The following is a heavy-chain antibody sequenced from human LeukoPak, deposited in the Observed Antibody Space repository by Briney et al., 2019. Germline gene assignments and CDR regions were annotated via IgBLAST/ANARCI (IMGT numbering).Heavy chain of an antibody. CDR2: INPSSGST. Sequence: GASVKVSCKASGYTFITHYMHWVRQAPGQGLEWMGIINPSSGSTTYAQKFQGRVTMTRDTSTSTVYMELSSLRSEDTAVHYCARDLRSGWVPFDPWGQGTLVTVSS. CDR1: GYTFITHY. V-gene: IGHV1-46*01. J-gene: IGHJ5*02. D-gene: IGHD6-19*01. CDR3: ARDLRSGWVPFDP.